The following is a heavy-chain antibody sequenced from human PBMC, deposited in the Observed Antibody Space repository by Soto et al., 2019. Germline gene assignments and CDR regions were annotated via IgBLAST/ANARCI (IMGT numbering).Heavy chain of an antibody. CDR3: AKDCRDYYGSGSYYL. D-gene: IGHD3-10*01. J-gene: IGHJ5*02. V-gene: IGHV3-15*01. Sequence: EVQLVESGGGLVKPGGSLRLSCAASGFTFSNAWMSWVRQAPGKGLEWVGRIKSKTDGGTTYYADSVKGRFTISRDNSKNTLYLQMNSLRAEDTAVYYCAKDCRDYYGSGSYYLWGQGTLVTVSS. CDR2: IKSKTDGGTT. CDR1: GFTFSNAW.